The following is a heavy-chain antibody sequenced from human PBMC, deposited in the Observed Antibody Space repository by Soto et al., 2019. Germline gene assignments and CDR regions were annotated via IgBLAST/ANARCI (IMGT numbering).Heavy chain of an antibody. V-gene: IGHV1-18*01. D-gene: IGHD2-15*01. Sequence: GASVKVSCKASGYTFTSYGISWVRQAPGQGLEWMGWISAYNGNTNYAQKLQGRVTMTTDTSTSTAYMELRSLRSDDTAVYYCARDGRPLGYCSGGSCLDMDVWGQGTTVTVSS. CDR1: GYTFTSYG. CDR3: ARDGRPLGYCSGGSCLDMDV. CDR2: ISAYNGNT. J-gene: IGHJ6*02.